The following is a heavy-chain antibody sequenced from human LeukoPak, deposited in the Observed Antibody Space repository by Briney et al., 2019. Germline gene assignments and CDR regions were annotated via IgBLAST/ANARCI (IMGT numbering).Heavy chain of an antibody. V-gene: IGHV3-23*01. J-gene: IGHJ4*02. CDR3: AKAYAGGWHYFDY. CDR2: FTGGGST. D-gene: IGHD6-19*01. CDR1: GFTFSSYV. Sequence: GGSLRLSCAASGFTFSSYVMSWVRQAPGKGLEWVSSFTGGGSTYYADSLKGRFTISRDNSENTLYLQMNSLRVEDTAVYYCAKAYAGGWHYFDYWGQGTLVTVSS.